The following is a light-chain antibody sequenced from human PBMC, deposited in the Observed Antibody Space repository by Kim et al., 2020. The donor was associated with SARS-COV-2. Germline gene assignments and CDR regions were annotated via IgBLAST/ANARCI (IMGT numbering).Light chain of an antibody. Sequence: VALGQTVRITCQGDSLRIYYATWYQQKPGPAPKVVIYGKDNRPSGVPDRFSGSSSGNTAYLTTTGTQAGDEADYYCNSRDSNDYVVFGGGTQLTVL. J-gene: IGLJ2*01. CDR1: SLRIYY. CDR2: GKD. V-gene: IGLV3-19*01. CDR3: NSRDSNDYVV.